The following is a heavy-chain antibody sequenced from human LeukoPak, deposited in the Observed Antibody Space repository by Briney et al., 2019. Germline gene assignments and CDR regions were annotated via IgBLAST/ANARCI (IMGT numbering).Heavy chain of an antibody. CDR1: GYSFTSYW. Sequence: GGSMRLSCKGSGYSFTSYWIGWVRQMPGKGLEWMGIIYPGDSDTRYSPSFQGQVTISADKSISTAYLQWSSLKASDTAMYYCARRYCSGGSCYYGSGWFDPWGQRTLVTVSS. D-gene: IGHD2-15*01. V-gene: IGHV5-51*01. J-gene: IGHJ5*02. CDR2: IYPGDSDT. CDR3: ARRYCSGGSCYYGSGWFDP.